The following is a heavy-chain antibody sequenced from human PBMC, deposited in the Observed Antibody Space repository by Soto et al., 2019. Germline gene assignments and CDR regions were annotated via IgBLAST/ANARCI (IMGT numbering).Heavy chain of an antibody. CDR2: ISYDGSNK. J-gene: IGHJ4*02. CDR3: AKGHSGGSCYSCVDY. V-gene: IGHV3-30*18. D-gene: IGHD2-15*01. CDR1: GFTFSSYG. Sequence: QVQLVESGGGVVQPGRSLRLSCAASGFTFSSYGMHWVRQAPGKGLEWVAVISYDGSNKYYADSVKGRFTISRDNSKNTLYLQMNSLRAEDTAVYYCAKGHSGGSCYSCVDYWGQGTLVTVSS.